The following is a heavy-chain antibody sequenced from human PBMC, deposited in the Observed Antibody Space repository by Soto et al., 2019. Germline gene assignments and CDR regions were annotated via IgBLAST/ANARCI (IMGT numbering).Heavy chain of an antibody. V-gene: IGHV3-66*01. Sequence: GGSLRLSCAASGFIINSNYMNWVRQAPGKGLEWVSVIYSGGPTYYADSVKGRFTISRDNSKNTLYLQMNSLRAEDTAVYYCAKVKEVGAITLFDYWGQGTLVTVSS. CDR3: AKVKEVGAITLFDY. D-gene: IGHD1-26*01. CDR2: IYSGGPT. CDR1: GFIINSNY. J-gene: IGHJ4*02.